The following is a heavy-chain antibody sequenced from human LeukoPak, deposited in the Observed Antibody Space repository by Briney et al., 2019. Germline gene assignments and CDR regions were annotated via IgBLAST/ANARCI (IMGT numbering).Heavy chain of an antibody. J-gene: IGHJ4*02. CDR2: IKEDGSQI. CDR1: GFTFSTYW. Sequence: GGSLRLSCTASGFTFSTYWMTWVRQPPGKGLGWVANIKEDGSQIGYGDAVKGRFTISRDNAKNSLFLQMNRLRADDMAVYYCTRNSGWYRLDYWGQGTLVTVPS. D-gene: IGHD6-19*01. V-gene: IGHV3-7*01. CDR3: TRNSGWYRLDY.